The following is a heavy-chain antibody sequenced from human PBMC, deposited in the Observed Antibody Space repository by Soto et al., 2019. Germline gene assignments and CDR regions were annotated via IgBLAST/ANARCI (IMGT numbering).Heavy chain of an antibody. V-gene: IGHV4-38-2*01. J-gene: IGHJ5*02. CDR2: MFHSGST. D-gene: IGHD2-2*01. CDR3: ARGHIVVVPTVGWFDP. CDR1: GYFISSGYY. Sequence: PSETLSLTCAVSGYFISSGYYWGWIRQPPGKGLEWIGSMFHSGSTHYNPSLKSRVTISVDTSKNHFSLRLSSVTASGTAAYYCARGHIVVVPTVGWFDPWGQGTLVTVSS.